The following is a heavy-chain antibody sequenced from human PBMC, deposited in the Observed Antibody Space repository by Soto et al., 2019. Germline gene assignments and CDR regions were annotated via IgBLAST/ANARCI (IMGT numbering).Heavy chain of an antibody. CDR1: GFTFSSYA. CDR3: AKVGRPTYGSGSYYTDFDY. J-gene: IGHJ4*02. Sequence: PGGYLRLSCAASGFTFSSYAMSWVRQAPGKGLEWVSAISGSGGSTYYADSVKGRFTISRDNSKNTLYLQMNSLRAEDTAVYYCAKVGRPTYGSGSYYTDFDYWGQGTLVTVSS. CDR2: ISGSGGST. D-gene: IGHD3-10*01. V-gene: IGHV3-23*01.